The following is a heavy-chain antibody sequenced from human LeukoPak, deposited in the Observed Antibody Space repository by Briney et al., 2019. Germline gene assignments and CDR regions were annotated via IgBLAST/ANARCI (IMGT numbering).Heavy chain of an antibody. CDR1: GGSISSGGYY. CDR3: ARVFTYYYDSSGYLDAFDI. V-gene: IGHV4-31*03. Sequence: PSETLSLTCTVSGGSISSGGYYWSWIRQHPGKGLEWIGYIYYIGTTYYNPSLKSRVAISVDTSKNQFSLRLSSVTAADTAVYYCARVFTYYYDSSGYLDAFDIWGQGTMVTVSS. CDR2: IYYIGTT. J-gene: IGHJ3*02. D-gene: IGHD3-22*01.